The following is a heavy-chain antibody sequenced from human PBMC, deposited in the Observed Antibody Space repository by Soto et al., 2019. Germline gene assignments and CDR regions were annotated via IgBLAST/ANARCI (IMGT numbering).Heavy chain of an antibody. V-gene: IGHV3-21*01. Sequence: RWSLRLSCSASGFTFSSHSMNWVRQAPGKGLEWVSSISISSTYIYYADSLKGRFTISRDDAKNSLYLQMNSLRAEDTAVYYCARARYSSSWSHYYYGMDVWGQGTTVTVSS. CDR2: ISISSTYI. J-gene: IGHJ6*02. CDR3: ARARYSSSWSHYYYGMDV. D-gene: IGHD6-13*01. CDR1: GFTFSSHS.